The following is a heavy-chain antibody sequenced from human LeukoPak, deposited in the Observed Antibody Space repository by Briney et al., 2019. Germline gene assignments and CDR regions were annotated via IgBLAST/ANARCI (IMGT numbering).Heavy chain of an antibody. J-gene: IGHJ3*02. V-gene: IGHV3-48*03. CDR1: GFTFSTYE. CDR3: ARVPAGVIGMKDAFDM. CDR2: ISSSGSTI. D-gene: IGHD3-16*02. Sequence: GGSLRLSCAASGFTFSTYEMTWVRQSPGKGLEWVSYISSSGSTIYYADSVKGRFTISRHNAKNSLYLQMNSLRAEDTAVYYCARVPAGVIGMKDAFDMWGQGTMVTVSS.